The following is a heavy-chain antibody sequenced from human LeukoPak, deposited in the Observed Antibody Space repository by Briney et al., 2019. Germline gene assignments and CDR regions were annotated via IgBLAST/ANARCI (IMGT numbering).Heavy chain of an antibody. V-gene: IGHV4-59*01. CDR3: ATLTGGDDAFDI. CDR2: IFYTGST. D-gene: IGHD4-23*01. Sequence: SETLSLTCTVSGVSISSYYWSWIRQPPGKGLEWIGYIFYTGSTNYNPSLKSRVTISVLTSKNRFSLKLSSVTAADTAVYYCATLTGGDDAFDIWGQGTMVTVSS. J-gene: IGHJ3*02. CDR1: GVSISSYY.